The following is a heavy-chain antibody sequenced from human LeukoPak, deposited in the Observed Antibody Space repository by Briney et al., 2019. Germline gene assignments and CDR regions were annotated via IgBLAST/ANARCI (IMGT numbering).Heavy chain of an antibody. CDR1: GIAFSTYA. Sequence: GGSLRLSCAASGIAFSTYAMSWVRQAPGKGLEWVSVVSESGEITHYADSVKGRFTISRDNSRNTVYLQMNSLRAEDSAVYYCAKDTAQGYTYGTIEQDYWGQGTRVTVSS. CDR2: VSESGEIT. V-gene: IGHV3-23*01. J-gene: IGHJ4*02. CDR3: AKDTAQGYTYGTIEQDY. D-gene: IGHD5-18*01.